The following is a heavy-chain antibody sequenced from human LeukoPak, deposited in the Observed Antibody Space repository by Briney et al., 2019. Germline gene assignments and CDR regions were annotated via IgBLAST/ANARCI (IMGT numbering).Heavy chain of an antibody. CDR1: GGSVSSGSYY. CDR3: VRAKNDIVVVVGARNYYYYGMDV. D-gene: IGHD2-15*01. CDR2: ISHSGST. V-gene: IGHV4-39*07. J-gene: IGHJ6*02. Sequence: SETLSLTCTVSGGSVSSGSYYWTWIRQPPGKGLEWIGEISHSGSTNYNPSLKSRVTVSVDTSKNQFSLKLTSVTAADTALYYCVRAKNDIVVVVGARNYYYYGMDVWGQGTTVTVSS.